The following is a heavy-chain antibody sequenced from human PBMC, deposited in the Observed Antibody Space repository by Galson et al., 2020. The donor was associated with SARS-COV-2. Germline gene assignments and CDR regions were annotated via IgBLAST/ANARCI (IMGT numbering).Heavy chain of an antibody. CDR3: ARRLVVAATFSDEGCGFDV. Sequence: ASVKVSCKASGYTFSTHDVIWVRQAPGQGLEWVGGISPYSGSLHYAQTLQGRVTMTTDASTSTAYQELLSRTSDDTAVYYCARRLVVAATFSDEGCGFDVWGQGTLLIVSS. CDR1: GYTFSTHD. CDR2: ISPYSGSL. V-gene: IGHV1-18*04. D-gene: IGHD2-15*01. J-gene: IGHJ3*01.